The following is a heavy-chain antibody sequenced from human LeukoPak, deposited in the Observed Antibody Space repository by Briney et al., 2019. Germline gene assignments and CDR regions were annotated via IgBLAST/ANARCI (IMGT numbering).Heavy chain of an antibody. V-gene: IGHV3-30*02. J-gene: IGHJ4*02. CDR1: GFTFSSYG. D-gene: IGHD3-9*01. CDR2: IRYDGKNK. Sequence: GSLRLSCAASGFTFSSYGTYWVRQAPGKGLEWVAFIRYDGKNKLYADSVKGRFTISRDNSKNTLYLQMNSLRAEDTAVYYCARAVRYFDYLLGPPDYWGQGTLVTVSS. CDR3: ARAVRYFDYLLGPPDY.